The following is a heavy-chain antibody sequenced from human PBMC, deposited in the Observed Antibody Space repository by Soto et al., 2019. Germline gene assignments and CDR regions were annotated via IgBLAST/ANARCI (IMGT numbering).Heavy chain of an antibody. Sequence: QVQLLQSGTEVKKPGASVKVSCKASGYTFTAYYIHWVRQAPGQGLEWMGWIIPDSGATKYTQKFPGRVTMAREASINPGFLGVSRLRFDETAVYFCARGDRISRFGVRNWLDPWGQGTLVTVSS. CDR3: ARGDRISRFGVRNWLDP. D-gene: IGHD3-3*01. V-gene: IGHV1-2*02. CDR2: IIPDSGAT. J-gene: IGHJ5*02. CDR1: GYTFTAYY.